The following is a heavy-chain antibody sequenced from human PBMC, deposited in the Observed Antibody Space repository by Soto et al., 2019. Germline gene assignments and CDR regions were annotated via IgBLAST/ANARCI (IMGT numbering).Heavy chain of an antibody. V-gene: IGHV3-30*18. CDR2: ISYDGSNK. J-gene: IGHJ4*02. CDR1: GFTFSSYG. CDR3: AKSEYFDY. Sequence: GGSLRLSCAASGFTFSSYGMHWVRQAPGKGLEWVAVISYDGSNKYYADSVKGRFTISRDNPKNTLYLQMNSLRAEDTAVYYCAKSEYFDYWGQGTLVTVSS.